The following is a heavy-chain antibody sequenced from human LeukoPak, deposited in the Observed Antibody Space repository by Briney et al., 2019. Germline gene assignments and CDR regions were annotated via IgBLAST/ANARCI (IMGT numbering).Heavy chain of an antibody. V-gene: IGHV3-53*01. CDR2: IYPGGNI. CDR1: GFTVTNTY. Sequence: PGPSLRPSCAAAGFTVTNTYMSWVRQAPGKGLEWDSLIYPGGNIYYADSVKGRFTISRDNSKNTLFLQMNSLRAEGTAIYYCARTFRSGDGYKVGYFDYWGQGTLVTVSS. D-gene: IGHD5-24*01. J-gene: IGHJ4*02. CDR3: ARTFRSGDGYKVGYFDY.